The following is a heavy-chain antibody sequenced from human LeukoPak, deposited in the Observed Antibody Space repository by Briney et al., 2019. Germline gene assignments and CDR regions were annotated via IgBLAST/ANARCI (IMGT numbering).Heavy chain of an antibody. J-gene: IGHJ3*02. D-gene: IGHD1-1*01. CDR2: IYSGGST. CDR3: ARGHNWNDRGAFDI. Sequence: GGSLRLSCAASEFTVSSNYMSWVRQAPGKGLEWVSSIYSGGSTYYADPVKGRFTISRDSSESTLYLQMNSLRAEDTAVYYCARGHNWNDRGAFDIWGQGTMVTVSS. V-gene: IGHV3-53*01. CDR1: EFTVSSNY.